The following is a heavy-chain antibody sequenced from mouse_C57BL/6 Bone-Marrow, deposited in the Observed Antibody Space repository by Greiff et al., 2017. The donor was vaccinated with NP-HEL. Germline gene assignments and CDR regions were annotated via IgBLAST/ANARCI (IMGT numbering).Heavy chain of an antibody. CDR2: ISNGGGST. CDR3: ARGWNY. V-gene: IGHV5-12*01. CDR1: GFTFSDYY. Sequence: DVHLVESGGGLVQPGGSLKLSCAASGFTFSDYYMYWVRQTPEKRLEWVAYISNGGGSTYYPDTVKGRFTISRDNAKNTLYLQMSRLKSEDTAMYYCARGWNYWGQGTSVTVSS. J-gene: IGHJ4*01. D-gene: IGHD2-3*01.